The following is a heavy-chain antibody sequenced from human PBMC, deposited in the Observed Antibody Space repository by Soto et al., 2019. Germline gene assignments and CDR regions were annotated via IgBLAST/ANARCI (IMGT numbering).Heavy chain of an antibody. Sequence: QITLKESGPTLVKPTQTLTLTCTFSGFSLSTSGVGVGWIRQPPGKALEWLALIYWDDDKRYSPSLKSRLTTHTDXXKXQXXLTMTNMDPVDTATYYCAHRRGGPGEQQGGYWFDPWGQGTLVTVSS. CDR2: IYWDDDK. CDR3: AHRRGGPGEQQGGYWFDP. J-gene: IGHJ5*02. V-gene: IGHV2-5*02. D-gene: IGHD6-13*01. CDR1: GFSLSTSGVG.